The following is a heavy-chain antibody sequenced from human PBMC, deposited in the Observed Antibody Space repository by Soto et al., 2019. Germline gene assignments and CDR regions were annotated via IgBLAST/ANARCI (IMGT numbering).Heavy chain of an antibody. CDR1: GFGFTDYA. V-gene: IGHV3-23*01. D-gene: IGHD6-13*01. J-gene: IGHJ4*02. Sequence: PGGSLRLSCAASGFGFTDYAMSWVRQAPGKGLEWVATISGIGGSTYLADSVKGRLSISRDNSKNTVSLLMNSLRAEDTAVYFCARGSSGYISSWYYFDYWGRGTLVTVSS. CDR3: ARGSSGYISSWYYFDY. CDR2: ISGIGGST.